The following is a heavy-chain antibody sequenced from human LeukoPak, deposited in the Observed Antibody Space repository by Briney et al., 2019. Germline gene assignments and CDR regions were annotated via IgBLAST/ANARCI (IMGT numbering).Heavy chain of an antibody. CDR3: ARKRTGSDYFDY. Sequence: SQTLSLTCTVSGGSISSGDYYWSWVRQPPGKGLEWIGYIYYSGSTYYNPSLKSRVTISVDTSKNQFSLKLSSVTAADTAVYYCARKRTGSDYFDYWGQGTLVTVSS. J-gene: IGHJ4*02. CDR1: GGSISSGDYY. CDR2: IYYSGST. D-gene: IGHD1-14*01. V-gene: IGHV4-30-4*08.